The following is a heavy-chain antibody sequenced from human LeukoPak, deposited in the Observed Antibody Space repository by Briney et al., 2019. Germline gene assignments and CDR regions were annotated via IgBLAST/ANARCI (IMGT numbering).Heavy chain of an antibody. CDR1: GFTFDDHG. Sequence: GGSLRLSCAASGFTFDDHGMSWVRQAPGKGLEWVSGIKWDGGRTGYADSVKGRFTISRDNAKNSLYLQMNRLRAADTAIYYCARTYSAYDPFDYWGQGTLVTVSS. D-gene: IGHD5-12*01. CDR3: ARTYSAYDPFDY. CDR2: IKWDGGRT. V-gene: IGHV3-20*04. J-gene: IGHJ4*02.